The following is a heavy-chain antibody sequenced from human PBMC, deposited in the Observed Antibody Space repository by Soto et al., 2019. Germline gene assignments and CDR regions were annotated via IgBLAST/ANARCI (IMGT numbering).Heavy chain of an antibody. D-gene: IGHD6-19*01. V-gene: IGHV3-48*01. CDR3: ARGPLAVAGDYFDY. CDR1: GFTFSSYS. Sequence: GGSLRLSCAASGFTFSSYSMNWVRQAPGKGLEWVSYISSSSSTIYYADSVKGRFTISRDNAKNSLYLQMNSLRAEDTAVYYCARGPLAVAGDYFDYWGQGTLVTVSS. J-gene: IGHJ4*02. CDR2: ISSSSSTI.